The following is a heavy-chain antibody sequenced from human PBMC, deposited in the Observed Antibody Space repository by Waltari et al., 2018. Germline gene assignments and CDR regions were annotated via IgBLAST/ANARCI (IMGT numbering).Heavy chain of an antibody. J-gene: IGHJ3*02. D-gene: IGHD3-22*01. CDR2: IIPILGIA. CDR3: ARDPYYYDSSGYSGADAFDI. V-gene: IGHV1-69*08. CDR1: GGTFSSYT. Sequence: QVQLVQSGAEVKKPGSSVKVSCKASGGTFSSYTISWVRQAPGQGLEWMGRIIPILGIANHAQKFQGRVTITADKSTSTAYMELSSLRSEDTAVYYCARDPYYYDSSGYSGADAFDIWGQGTMVTVSS.